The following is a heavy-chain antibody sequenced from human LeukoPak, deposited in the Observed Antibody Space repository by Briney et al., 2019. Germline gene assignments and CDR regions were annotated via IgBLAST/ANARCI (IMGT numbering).Heavy chain of an antibody. Sequence: GGSLRLSCAGSGFTFSNYWMDWVRQAPGKGLEWVANIKQDGSEKNYVDSVKGRFIISRDNAKNSLYLQMNTLRADDTAVYYCARDGFGTGSNWGQGTLVTVSS. J-gene: IGHJ4*02. CDR3: ARDGFGTGSN. D-gene: IGHD3-16*01. V-gene: IGHV3-7*03. CDR2: IKQDGSEK. CDR1: GFTFSNYW.